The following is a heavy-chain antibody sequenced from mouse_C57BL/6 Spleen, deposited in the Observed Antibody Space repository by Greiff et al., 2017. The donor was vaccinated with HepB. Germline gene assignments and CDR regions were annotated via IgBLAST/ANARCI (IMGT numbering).Heavy chain of an antibody. Sequence: VQLQESGAELARPGASVKLSCKASGYTFTSYGISWVKQRTGQGLEWIGEIYPRSGNTYYNEKFKGKATLTADKSSSTAYMELRSLTSEDSAVYFCARWPSYDWLAYWGQGTLVTVSA. CDR1: GYTFTSYG. J-gene: IGHJ3*01. CDR3: ARWPSYDWLAY. D-gene: IGHD2-3*01. V-gene: IGHV1-81*01. CDR2: IYPRSGNT.